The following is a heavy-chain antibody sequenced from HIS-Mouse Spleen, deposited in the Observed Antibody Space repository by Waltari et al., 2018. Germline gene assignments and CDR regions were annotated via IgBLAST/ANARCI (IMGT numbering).Heavy chain of an antibody. V-gene: IGHV3-21*01. J-gene: IGHJ5*02. CDR2: IRIHSISR. CDR1: GVTFSSYS. CDR3: ARGSWNWFDP. Sequence: EVQLVESGGGLVKPGGSLRLSCAASGVTFSSYSMNWVRQAPGRAPEWVSTIRIHSISRYYADSVDGRFTISRDKAKNSLYLQMNSLRAEDPAVYDCARGSWNWFDPWGQGTLVTVPS. D-gene: IGHD2-15*01.